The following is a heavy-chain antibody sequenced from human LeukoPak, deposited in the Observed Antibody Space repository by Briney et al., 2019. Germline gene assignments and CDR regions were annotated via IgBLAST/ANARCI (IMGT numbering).Heavy chain of an antibody. J-gene: IGHJ4*02. D-gene: IGHD6-19*01. CDR3: AKDLAGGSDY. CDR2: ISGSGDST. CDR1: GFTFSSYA. V-gene: IGHV3-23*01. Sequence: PGGSLRLSCAASGFTFSSYAMSWVRQAPGKGLEWVSAISGSGDSTYYADSVKGRFTISRDNSKNTLFLQMNSLRAEDTALYHCAKDLAGGSDYWGQGTLVTVSS.